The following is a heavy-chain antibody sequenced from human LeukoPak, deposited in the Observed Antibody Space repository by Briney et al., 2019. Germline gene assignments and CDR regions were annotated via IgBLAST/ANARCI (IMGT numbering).Heavy chain of an antibody. CDR3: AKDARRTSGWYFFDY. Sequence: GGSLRLSCAASGFAFSSQAMGWVRQAPGKGLEWVSVINDSGSITYYADSVKGRFTISRDNSKNTLFLQMNSLRAEDTAVYYCAKDARRTSGWYFFDYWGQGSLVTVSS. J-gene: IGHJ4*02. D-gene: IGHD6-19*01. CDR1: GFAFSSQA. CDR2: INDSGSIT. V-gene: IGHV3-23*01.